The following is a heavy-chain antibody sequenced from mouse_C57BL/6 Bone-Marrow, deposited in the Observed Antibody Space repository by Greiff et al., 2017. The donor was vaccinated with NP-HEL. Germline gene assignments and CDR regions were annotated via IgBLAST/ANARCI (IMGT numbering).Heavy chain of an antibody. J-gene: IGHJ1*03. Sequence: VQLQESGAELVKPGASVKLSCKASGYTFTSYWMQWVKQRPGQGLEWIGEIDPSDSYTNYNQKFKGKATLTVDTSSSTAYMQLSSLTSEDSAVYYCARLLRYPHWYFDVWGTGTTVTVSS. D-gene: IGHD1-1*01. CDR3: ARLLRYPHWYFDV. CDR1: GYTFTSYW. CDR2: IDPSDSYT. V-gene: IGHV1-50*01.